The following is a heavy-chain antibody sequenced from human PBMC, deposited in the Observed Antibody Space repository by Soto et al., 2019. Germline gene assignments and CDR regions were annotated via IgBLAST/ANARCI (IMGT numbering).Heavy chain of an antibody. J-gene: IGHJ4*02. V-gene: IGHV1-69*15. CDR1: GGTFSSYA. Sequence: QVQLVQSGAEVKKPGSSVKVSCKASGGTFSSYAISWVRQAPGQGLEWMGRIIPIFGTTNYAQRFQGRVTITADPSTHTAYLELSSLRSEDTAVYFCARGSSSWPYFDYWGQGTLVTVSS. CDR3: ARGSSSWPYFDY. D-gene: IGHD6-13*01. CDR2: IIPIFGTT.